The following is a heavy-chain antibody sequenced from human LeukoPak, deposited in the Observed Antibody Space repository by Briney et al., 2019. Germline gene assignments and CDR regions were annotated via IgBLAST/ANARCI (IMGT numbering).Heavy chain of an antibody. Sequence: GGSLRLSCAASGFTFSSYSMNWVRQAPGKGLEWVSSISSSSSYIYYADSVKGRFTISRDNAKNSLYLQMNSLRAEDTAVYYCARGTVSGYGDYSVFDYWGQGTLVTVSS. CDR3: ARGTVSGYGDYSVFDY. V-gene: IGHV3-21*01. J-gene: IGHJ4*02. CDR1: GFTFSSYS. CDR2: ISSSSSYI. D-gene: IGHD4-17*01.